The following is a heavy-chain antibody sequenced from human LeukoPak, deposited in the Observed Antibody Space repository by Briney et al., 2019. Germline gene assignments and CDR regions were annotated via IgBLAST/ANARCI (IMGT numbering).Heavy chain of an antibody. Sequence: PGGSLRLSCAASGFTFSSFSMNWVRQAPGKGLEWVSSISSGGDYKHYADSVKGRLTISRDNAKNSLFLQMNSLRAEDTAVYYCAKVGMTHPQLDYWGQGTLVTVSS. CDR3: AKVGMTHPQLDY. V-gene: IGHV3-21*04. CDR2: ISSGGDYK. CDR1: GFTFSSFS. D-gene: IGHD1-26*01. J-gene: IGHJ4*02.